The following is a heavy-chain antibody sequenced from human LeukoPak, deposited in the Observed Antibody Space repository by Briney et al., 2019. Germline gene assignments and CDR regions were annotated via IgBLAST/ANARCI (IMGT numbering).Heavy chain of an antibody. CDR1: GYTFTSYG. V-gene: IGHV1-18*01. Sequence: ASVKVSCKASGYTFTSYGISWVRQAPGEGLEWMGWISAYNGNTNYAQKLQGRVTMTTDTSTSTAYMELRSLRSDDTAVYYCARIQQWLVPQDAFDIWGQGTRVTVSS. CDR2: ISAYNGNT. J-gene: IGHJ3*02. D-gene: IGHD6-19*01. CDR3: ARIQQWLVPQDAFDI.